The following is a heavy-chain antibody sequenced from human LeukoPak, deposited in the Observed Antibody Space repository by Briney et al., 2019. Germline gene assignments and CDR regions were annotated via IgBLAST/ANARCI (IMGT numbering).Heavy chain of an antibody. CDR3: ARHRDGYNWGGYYYYYGMDV. V-gene: IGHV4-39*01. CDR2: IYYSGST. Sequence: PSETLSLTCSVSGVSISSSRYYWGWIRQPPGKGLEWIGSIYYSGSTYYNPSLKSRVTISVDTSKNQFSLKLSSVTAADTAVYYCARHRDGYNWGGYYYYYGMDVWGQGTTVTVSS. D-gene: IGHD5-24*01. J-gene: IGHJ6*02. CDR1: GVSISSSRYY.